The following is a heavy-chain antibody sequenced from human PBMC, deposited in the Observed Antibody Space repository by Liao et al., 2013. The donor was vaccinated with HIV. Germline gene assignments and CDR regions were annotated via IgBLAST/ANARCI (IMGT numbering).Heavy chain of an antibody. Sequence: QAQLRQWGAGLLKPSETLSLTCAVYGGSFSGFYWSWIRQPPGTGLEWIGEINDSGSTNYNSSLKSRVIISIDTSKNQFSLKLSSVTAADTAMYYCARSITVVTRSSGACDIWGQGTMVTVSS. CDR3: ARSITVVTRSSGACDI. V-gene: IGHV4-34*01. J-gene: IGHJ3*02. CDR1: GGSFSGFY. D-gene: IGHD4-23*01. CDR2: INDSGST.